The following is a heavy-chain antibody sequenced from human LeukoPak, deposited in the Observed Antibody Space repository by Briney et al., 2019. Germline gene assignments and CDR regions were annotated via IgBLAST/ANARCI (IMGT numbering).Heavy chain of an antibody. CDR3: ARDFDYYDRTGSGRFIGY. Sequence: QPGRSLRLSCAASGFTFSSYGMHWVRQAPGKGLEWVAVIWYDGSNKYYADSVKGRFTISRDNSKNTLYLQMNSLRAEDTAVYYCARDFDYYDRTGSGRFIGYWGQGALVTVSS. D-gene: IGHD3-22*01. J-gene: IGHJ4*02. CDR2: IWYDGSNK. CDR1: GFTFSSYG. V-gene: IGHV3-33*01.